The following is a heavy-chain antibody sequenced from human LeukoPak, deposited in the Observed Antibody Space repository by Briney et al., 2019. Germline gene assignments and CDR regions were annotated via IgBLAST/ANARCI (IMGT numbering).Heavy chain of an antibody. J-gene: IGHJ4*02. CDR3: ARGTDYYDSSGLYYFDY. D-gene: IGHD3-22*01. V-gene: IGHV3-20*04. CDR2: INWNGGST. Sequence: GGSLRPSCAASGFTFDDYGMSWVRQAPGKGLEWVSGINWNGGSTGYADSVKGRFTISRDNAKNSLYLQMNSLRAEDTALYYCARGTDYYDSSGLYYFDYWGQGTLVTVSS. CDR1: GFTFDDYG.